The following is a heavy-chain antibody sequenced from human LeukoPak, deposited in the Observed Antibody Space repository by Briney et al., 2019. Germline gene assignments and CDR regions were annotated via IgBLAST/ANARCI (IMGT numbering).Heavy chain of an antibody. CDR1: GGSFSGYY. CDR2: INHIVST. J-gene: IGHJ6*03. D-gene: IGHD4-17*01. V-gene: IGHV4-34*01. Sequence: SETLSLTCAVYGGSFSGYYWSWIRQPPGKGLEWIGEINHIVSTNYNPSLKSRVTISVDTSKNQFSLKLSSVTAADTAVYYCARLGRYGDYGNYYYYYMDVWGKGTTVTISS. CDR3: ARLGRYGDYGNYYYYYMDV.